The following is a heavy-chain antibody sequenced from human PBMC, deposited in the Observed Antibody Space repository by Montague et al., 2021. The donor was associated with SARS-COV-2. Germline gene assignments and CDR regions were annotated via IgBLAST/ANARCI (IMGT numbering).Heavy chain of an antibody. J-gene: IGHJ3*01. Sequence: QSGAEVKEPGESLKISCKGSGYSFTSYWVGWVHQMPGKGLEWMGIIYPGHSDTRYSPSFQGQVTISADKSISTAYLQWSSLKASDTAIYYCARVTDYYYDTSGYWDAFDLWGQGTMVTVSS. CDR3: ARVTDYYYDTSGYWDAFDL. CDR1: GYSFTSYW. D-gene: IGHD3-22*01. V-gene: IGHV5-51*07. CDR2: IYPGHSDT.